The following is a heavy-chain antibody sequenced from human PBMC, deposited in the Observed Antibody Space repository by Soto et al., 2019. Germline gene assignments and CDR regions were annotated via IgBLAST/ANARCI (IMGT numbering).Heavy chain of an antibody. D-gene: IGHD6-13*01. CDR3: ARDPGGLAAAGISGYYYGMDV. J-gene: IGHJ6*02. Sequence: SVKVSCKASGGTFSSYAISWVRQAPGQGLEWMGGIIPIFGTANYAQKFQGRVTITADESTSTAYMELSSLRSEDTAVYYCARDPGGLAAAGISGYYYGMDVWGQGTTVTV. V-gene: IGHV1-69*13. CDR2: IIPIFGTA. CDR1: GGTFSSYA.